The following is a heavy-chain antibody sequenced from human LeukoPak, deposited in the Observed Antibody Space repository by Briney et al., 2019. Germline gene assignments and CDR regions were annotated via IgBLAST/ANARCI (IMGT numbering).Heavy chain of an antibody. CDR2: IYTSGSA. CDR1: GGSISSYY. J-gene: IGHJ4*02. CDR3: ARDEARGYCGGDCYLFDY. V-gene: IGHV4-4*07. D-gene: IGHD2-21*01. Sequence: TSETLSLTCTVSGGSISSYYWSWIRQPAGKGLEWIGRIYTSGSANYNPSLKSRVTMSVDTSKNQFSLKLSSVTAADTAVYYCARDEARGYCGGDCYLFDYWGQGTLVTVSS.